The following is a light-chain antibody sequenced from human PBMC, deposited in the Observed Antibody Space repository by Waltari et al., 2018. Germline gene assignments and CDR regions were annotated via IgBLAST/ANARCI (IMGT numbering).Light chain of an antibody. CDR1: QDITNY. CDR3: QRYDNLPIFA. J-gene: IGKJ3*01. Sequence: DIQLTQSPPSLSASVGDRVTITCRASQDITNYLNWYQQRPGKAPKLLIHDASKLEIWVPSRFSGSQSGTHFTLTISSLQPEDIGTYYCQRYDNLPIFAFGPGTKVEI. CDR2: DAS. V-gene: IGKV1-33*01.